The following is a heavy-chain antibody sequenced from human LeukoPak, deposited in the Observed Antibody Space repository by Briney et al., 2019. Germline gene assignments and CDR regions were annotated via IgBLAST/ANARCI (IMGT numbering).Heavy chain of an antibody. Sequence: SETLSLTCAVYGGSFSGYYWSWIRQPPGKGLEWIGEINHSGSTNYNPSLESRVTISVDTSKNQFSLKLSSVTAADTAVYYCASTPLLWFGELSDAFDIWGQGTMVTVSS. D-gene: IGHD3-10*01. CDR3: ASTPLLWFGELSDAFDI. V-gene: IGHV4-34*01. CDR2: INHSGST. CDR1: GGSFSGYY. J-gene: IGHJ3*02.